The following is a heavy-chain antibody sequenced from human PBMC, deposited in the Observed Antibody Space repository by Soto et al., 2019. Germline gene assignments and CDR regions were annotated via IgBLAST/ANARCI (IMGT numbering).Heavy chain of an antibody. Sequence: SETLSLTCAAYGGSFSDYYWSWIRQPPGKGLEWIGEINHSGSTNYNPSLKSRVTISVDTSKNQFSLKLSSVTAADTAVYYCARGLHWNDGMDVWGQGTTVTVSS. D-gene: IGHD1-1*01. CDR2: INHSGST. CDR3: ARGLHWNDGMDV. J-gene: IGHJ6*02. V-gene: IGHV4-34*01. CDR1: GGSFSDYY.